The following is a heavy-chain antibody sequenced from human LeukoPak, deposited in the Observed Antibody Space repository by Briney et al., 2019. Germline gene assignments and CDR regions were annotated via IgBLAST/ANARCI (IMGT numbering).Heavy chain of an antibody. V-gene: IGHV3-7*05. CDR3: ASGLTYYYGMDV. Sequence: PGGSLRLSCAASGFTFSSYWMSWVRQAPGEGLEWVANIKQDGSEKYYVDSEKGRFTISRDNAKNSLYLQMNSLRAEDTAVYYCASGLTYYYGMDVWGQGTTVTVSS. D-gene: IGHD3/OR15-3a*01. CDR1: GFTFSSYW. CDR2: IKQDGSEK. J-gene: IGHJ6*02.